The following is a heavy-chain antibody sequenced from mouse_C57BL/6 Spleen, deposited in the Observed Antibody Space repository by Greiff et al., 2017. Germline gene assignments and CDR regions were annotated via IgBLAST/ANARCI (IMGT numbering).Heavy chain of an antibody. CDR3: FIYYGNSRYFDV. CDR2: IEPEDGET. CDR1: GFNIKDYY. V-gene: IGHV14-2*01. D-gene: IGHD2-1*01. J-gene: IGHJ1*03. Sequence: EVQLQQSGAELVKPGASVTLSCTASGFNIKDYYMHWVKQRTGQGLEWIGRIEPEDGETKYAPKFQGKATITADTSSNTAYLQLSSLTSEDTAVYYCFIYYGNSRYFDVWGTGTTVTVSS.